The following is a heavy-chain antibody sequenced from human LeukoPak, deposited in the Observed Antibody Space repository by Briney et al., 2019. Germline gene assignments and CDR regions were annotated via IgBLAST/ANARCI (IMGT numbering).Heavy chain of an antibody. Sequence: SETLSLTCAVYGGSFSSYYWSWIQQPAGKGLEWIGRIYTSGSTNYNPSLKSRVTISVDTSKNQFSLKLSSVTAADTAVYYCARGGSYVWGSYRLKSWFDPWGQGTLVTVSS. D-gene: IGHD3-16*02. CDR1: GGSFSSYY. J-gene: IGHJ5*02. CDR3: ARGGSYVWGSYRLKSWFDP. V-gene: IGHV4-59*10. CDR2: IYTSGST.